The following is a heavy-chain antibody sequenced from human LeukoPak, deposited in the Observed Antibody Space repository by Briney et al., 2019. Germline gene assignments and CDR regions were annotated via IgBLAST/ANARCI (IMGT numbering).Heavy chain of an antibody. CDR2: IYYSGST. J-gene: IGHJ4*02. CDR3: ARSQGTRYDFWSGYPTHYFDY. D-gene: IGHD3-3*01. Sequence: SETLSLTCTVSGGSISSYYWSWIRQPPGKGLEWIGYIYYSGSTNYNPSLKSRVTISVDTSKNQFSLKLSSVTAADTAVYYCARSQGTRYDFWSGYPTHYFDYWGQGTLVTVSS. V-gene: IGHV4-59*01. CDR1: GGSISSYY.